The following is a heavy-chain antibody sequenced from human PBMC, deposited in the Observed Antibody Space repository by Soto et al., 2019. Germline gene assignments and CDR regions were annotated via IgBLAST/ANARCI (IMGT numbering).Heavy chain of an antibody. D-gene: IGHD3-3*01. CDR2: ISFDGGDK. CDR3: ASHYDFWSGYYFDY. CDR1: GLPFSSYA. V-gene: IGHV3-30-3*01. Sequence: ACSLRLSCGASGLPFSSYAFHWVRQAPGKGLEWVAAISFDGGDKYYADSVKGRFTISRDNAKNSLYLQMNSLRAEDTAVYYCASHYDFWSGYYFDYWGQGTLVTVSS. J-gene: IGHJ4*02.